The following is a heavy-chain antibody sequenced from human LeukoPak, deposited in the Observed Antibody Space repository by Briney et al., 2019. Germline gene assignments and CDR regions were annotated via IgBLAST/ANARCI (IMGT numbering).Heavy chain of an antibody. V-gene: IGHV3-21*01. D-gene: IGHD2-2*01. J-gene: IGHJ6*03. CDR1: GFTFSSYS. Sequence: GGSLRLSCAASGFTFSSYSMNWVRQAPGKGLEWVSSISSSSSYIYYADSVKGRFTISRDNAKNSLYLQMNSLRAEDTAVYYCARETGSTTPGVNYYYMDVWGKGTTVTVSS. CDR2: ISSSSSYI. CDR3: ARETGSTTPGVNYYYMDV.